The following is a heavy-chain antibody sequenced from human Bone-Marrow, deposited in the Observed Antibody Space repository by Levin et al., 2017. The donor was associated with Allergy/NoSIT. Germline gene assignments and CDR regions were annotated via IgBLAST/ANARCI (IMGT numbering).Heavy chain of an antibody. CDR3: ASRLDVRNNDQYLSVDS. CDR2: VSYSGNT. D-gene: IGHD1-14*01. V-gene: IGHV4-39*01. J-gene: IGHJ4*02. Sequence: PSETLSLTCTVFGGAISTTDYYWGWIRQPPGKGLEWIGSVSYSGNTFYNPSLSSRVSVSIDTSENQFSLRLSSVTVADTAVYYCASRLDVRNNDQYLSVDSWGRGTLVTVSS. CDR1: GGAISTTDYY.